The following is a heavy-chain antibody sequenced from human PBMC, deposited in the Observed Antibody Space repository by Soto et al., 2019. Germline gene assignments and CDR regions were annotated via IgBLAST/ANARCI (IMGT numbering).Heavy chain of an antibody. CDR1: GFTFSSYA. Sequence: GGSLRLSCAVSGFTFSSYAMSWVRQAPGKGLEWVSGISGSGGSTYSADSVKGRFTISRDNSKNTLYLQMNSLRVEDTAVYYCAKDRKSGSGWYWDYWGQGTLVTVSS. CDR2: ISGSGGST. V-gene: IGHV3-23*01. J-gene: IGHJ4*02. CDR3: AKDRKSGSGWYWDY. D-gene: IGHD6-19*01.